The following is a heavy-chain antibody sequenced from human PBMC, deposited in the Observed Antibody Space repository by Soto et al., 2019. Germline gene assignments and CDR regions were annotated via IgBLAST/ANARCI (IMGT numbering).Heavy chain of an antibody. Sequence: GGSLRLSCAASGFTFSSYGMHWVRQAPGKGLEWVSLISYDGGKEYYADSVKGRFTISRDNSKNTLYLKMNSLRAEDTAVYHCAKDPGGSGPXWGQGTLVTVSX. CDR2: ISYDGGKE. CDR1: GFTFSSYG. CDR3: AKDPGGSGPX. D-gene: IGHD2-15*01. J-gene: IGHJ4*02. V-gene: IGHV3-30*18.